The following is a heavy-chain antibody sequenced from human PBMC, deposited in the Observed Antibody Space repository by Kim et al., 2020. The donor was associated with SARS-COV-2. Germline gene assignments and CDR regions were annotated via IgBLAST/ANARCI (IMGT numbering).Heavy chain of an antibody. V-gene: IGHV3-33*04. Sequence: GGSLRLSCEASGFTFSNHAMHWVRQAPGKGLEWVAVIWFDGSLQYYVDSVKGRFTISRDNSKNTLYLQMNSLRVEDTALYYCARDQGSGFTNDGCDVWGRGSVVTV. CDR2: IWFDGSLQ. J-gene: IGHJ3*01. CDR3: ARDQGSGFTNDGCDV. D-gene: IGHD6-19*01. CDR1: GFTFSNHA.